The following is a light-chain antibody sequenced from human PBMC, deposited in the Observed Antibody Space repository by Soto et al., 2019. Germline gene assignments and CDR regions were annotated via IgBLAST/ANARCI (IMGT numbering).Light chain of an antibody. CDR1: SSDVGGYNY. J-gene: IGLJ1*01. CDR2: EVS. CDR3: SSYAGSNNLGV. Sequence: QSVLTQPPSASGSPGQSVTISCTGTSSDVGGYNYVSWFQQHPGKAPKLTIYEVSRRPSGVPDRFSGSKSGSTASLTVSGLQAEDEADYYCSSYAGSNNLGVFGTGTKVTVL. V-gene: IGLV2-8*01.